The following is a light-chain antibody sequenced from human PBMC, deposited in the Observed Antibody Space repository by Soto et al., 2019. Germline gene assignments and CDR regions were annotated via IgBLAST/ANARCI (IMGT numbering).Light chain of an antibody. Sequence: QSALTQPASVSGSPRQSITISCTGTSSDVGAYDFVSWYQQHPDKAPKLMIYEVSNRPSGVSNRFSGSKSVNTATLTISGLQAEDEPDYYCSSYTSSSTRVFGTGTKVTVL. V-gene: IGLV2-14*03. CDR1: SSDVGAYDF. CDR2: EVS. J-gene: IGLJ1*01. CDR3: SSYTSSSTRV.